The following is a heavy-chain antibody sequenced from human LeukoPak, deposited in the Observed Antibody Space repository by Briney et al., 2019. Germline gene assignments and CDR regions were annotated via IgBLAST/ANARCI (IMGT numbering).Heavy chain of an antibody. CDR1: GFTFTTFY. CDR2: ISGSGGST. J-gene: IGHJ6*02. V-gene: IGHV3-23*01. CDR3: ARDLTDYSNTYGMDV. Sequence: PGGSLRLSCAASGFTFTTFYMSWVRQAPGKGLEWVSAISGSGGSTYYADSVKGRFTISRDNSKNTLYLQMNSLRAEDTAVYYCARDLTDYSNTYGMDVWGQGTTVTVSS. D-gene: IGHD6-13*01.